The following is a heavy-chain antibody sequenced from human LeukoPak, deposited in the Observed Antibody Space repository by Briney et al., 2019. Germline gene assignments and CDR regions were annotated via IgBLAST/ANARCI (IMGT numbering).Heavy chain of an antibody. CDR3: ARDDGGFDY. CDR1: GFTFSSYE. J-gene: IGHJ4*02. V-gene: IGHV3-48*03. Sequence: PGGSMRLSCAASGFTFSSYEMNWLRQAPGKGLEWVSYISSSGSTIYYADSVKGRFTISRDNAKTSLYLQMNSLRAEDTAVYYCARDDGGFDYWGQGTLVTVSS. CDR2: ISSSGSTI. D-gene: IGHD3-16*01.